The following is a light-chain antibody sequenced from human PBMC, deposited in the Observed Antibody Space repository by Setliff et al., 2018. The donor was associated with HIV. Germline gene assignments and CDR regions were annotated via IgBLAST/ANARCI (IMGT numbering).Light chain of an antibody. Sequence: QSALTQPASVSGSPGQSITISCTGTSSDVGGYNYVSWYQQHPGKAPKLMIYDVTNRPSGVSNRFSGSNSGNTASLTISGLQAEDEADYYCSSYAGSSTFVFGTGTKVTVL. J-gene: IGLJ1*01. V-gene: IGLV2-14*03. CDR2: DVT. CDR1: SSDVGGYNY. CDR3: SSYAGSSTFV.